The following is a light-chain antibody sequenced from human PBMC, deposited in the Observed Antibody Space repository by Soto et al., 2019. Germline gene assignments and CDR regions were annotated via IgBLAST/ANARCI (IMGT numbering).Light chain of an antibody. CDR3: FLFTTTGALQV. V-gene: IGLV2-11*01. J-gene: IGLJ1*01. CDR1: GSDIGAYNY. Sequence: QSALTQPRAVSVSPGQSVTISCTGTGSDIGAYNYVSWYQQYPGKAPQVVIYDVTERPSGVPARFSGSKSGNTASLTISGLQADDEADYYCFLFTTTGALQVFGTGLQVTV. CDR2: DVT.